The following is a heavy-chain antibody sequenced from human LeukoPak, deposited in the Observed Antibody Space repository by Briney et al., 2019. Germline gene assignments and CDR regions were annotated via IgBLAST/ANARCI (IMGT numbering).Heavy chain of an antibody. Sequence: SVKVSCKASGGTFSSYAISWVRQAPGQGLEWMGGIIPIFGTANYAQKFQGRVTITADESTSTAYMELNRLTSEDTAVYYCARELRGNSDYWGQGTLVTVSS. CDR2: IIPIFGTA. V-gene: IGHV1-69*13. CDR1: GGTFSSYA. J-gene: IGHJ4*02. CDR3: ARELRGNSDY. D-gene: IGHD4-23*01.